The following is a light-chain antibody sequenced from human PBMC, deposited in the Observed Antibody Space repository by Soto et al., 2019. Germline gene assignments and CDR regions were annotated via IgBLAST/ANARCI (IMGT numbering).Light chain of an antibody. Sequence: QSALTQPASVSGSPGQSITISCTGTSSDIGGYNFVSWYHQHPGKAPKLMIYEVSNRPSGVSDRFSGSKSGNTASLTISGLQAEDEADYYCSSFRTGTTIFGPGTKVAVL. CDR2: EVS. V-gene: IGLV2-14*01. CDR3: SSFRTGTTI. J-gene: IGLJ1*01. CDR1: SSDIGGYNF.